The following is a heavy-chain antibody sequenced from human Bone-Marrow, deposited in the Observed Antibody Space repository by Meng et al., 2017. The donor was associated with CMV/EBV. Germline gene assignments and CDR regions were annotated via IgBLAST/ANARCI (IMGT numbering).Heavy chain of an antibody. CDR3: ARLWDSFYYYYGMDV. Sequence: ASVKVSCKASGYTFTSYDINWARQATGQGLEWMGWMNPNSGNTGYAQKFQGRVTMTRNTSISTAYMELSSLRSEDTAVYYCARLWDSFYYYYGMDVWGQGTTVTVSS. D-gene: IGHD3/OR15-3a*01. V-gene: IGHV1-8*01. CDR1: GYTFTSYD. CDR2: MNPNSGNT. J-gene: IGHJ6*02.